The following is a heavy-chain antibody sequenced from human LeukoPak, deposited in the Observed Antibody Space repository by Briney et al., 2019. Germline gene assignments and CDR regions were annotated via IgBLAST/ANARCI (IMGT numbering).Heavy chain of an antibody. Sequence: DSVKGRFTISRDNAKNSLYLKMNSLRAEDTALYYCARSIVVPAAISGAFDIWGQGTIVTVSS. J-gene: IGHJ3*02. V-gene: IGHV3-7*01. CDR3: ARSIVVPAAISGAFDI. D-gene: IGHD2-2*01.